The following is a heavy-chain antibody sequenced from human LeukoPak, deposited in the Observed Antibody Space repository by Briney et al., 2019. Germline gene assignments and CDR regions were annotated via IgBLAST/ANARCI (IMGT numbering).Heavy chain of an antibody. Sequence: ASVKVSCKASGGTFSSYAISWVRQAPGQGLEWMGGIIPIFGTANYAQKFQGRVTITADKSTSTAYMELSSLRSEDTAVYYCARGKVAAPGDYYYYFMDVWGEGTTVTVSS. CDR1: GGTFSSYA. V-gene: IGHV1-69*06. D-gene: IGHD6-19*01. CDR3: ARGKVAAPGDYYYYFMDV. J-gene: IGHJ6*03. CDR2: IIPIFGTA.